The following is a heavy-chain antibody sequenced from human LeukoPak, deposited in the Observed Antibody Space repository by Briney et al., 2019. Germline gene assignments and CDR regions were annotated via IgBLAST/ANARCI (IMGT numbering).Heavy chain of an antibody. CDR3: ARDPGTSWYAFDI. J-gene: IGHJ3*02. CDR2: IYYSGST. Sequence: SETLSLTCTVSGGSISSYHWSWIRQPPGKGLEWIGYIYYSGSTNYNPSLKSRVTISVDTSKNQFSLKLSSVTAADTAVYYCARDPGTSWYAFDIWGQGTMVTVSS. CDR1: GGSISSYH. V-gene: IGHV4-59*01. D-gene: IGHD2-2*01.